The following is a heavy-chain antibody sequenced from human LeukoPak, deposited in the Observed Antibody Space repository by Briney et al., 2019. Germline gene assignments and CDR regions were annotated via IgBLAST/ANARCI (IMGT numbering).Heavy chain of an antibody. J-gene: IGHJ4*02. CDR2: IHSGGSDI. D-gene: IGHD3-9*01. V-gene: IGHV3-21*06. Sequence: PGGSLRLSCAASGFTFNTYKMNWVRQAPGRGLEWVLSIHSGGSDIYYADSVKGRFTVSRDNAKNSLFLQMNSLRAEDTALYYCARGHYDILTGKYKWTPDYWGQGTLVTVSS. CDR1: GFTFNTYK. CDR3: ARGHYDILTGKYKWTPDY.